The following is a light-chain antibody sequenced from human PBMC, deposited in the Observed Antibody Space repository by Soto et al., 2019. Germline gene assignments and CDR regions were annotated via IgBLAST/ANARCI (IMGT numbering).Light chain of an antibody. CDR1: QGMRND. Sequence: AIQMTQSPASLSASVGDRVTISCRASQGMRNDLGWYQQKPGKAPRLLIYAASALPNGVPSRFSGSGSGTEFTLTISRLHLADFATYYCLQDHTYPLTFGGGTKVEIK. CDR3: LQDHTYPLT. V-gene: IGKV1-6*01. CDR2: AAS. J-gene: IGKJ4*01.